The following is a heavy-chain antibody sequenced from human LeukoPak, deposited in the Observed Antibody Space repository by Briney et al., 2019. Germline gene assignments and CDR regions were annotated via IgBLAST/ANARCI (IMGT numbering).Heavy chain of an antibody. CDR2: VSGRWDST. CDR1: GFTLNSYS. Sequence: GGSLRLSCAVSGFTLNSYSMSWVRQAPGKGLEGVSGVSGRWDSTYHADSVKRRFTISRHNSKNTLYLQMNSLRADDTPVYLCAKGDASSSGSYFEYWGQGALVTVSS. V-gene: IGHV3-23*01. D-gene: IGHD3-10*01. J-gene: IGHJ4*02. CDR3: AKGDASSSGSYFEY.